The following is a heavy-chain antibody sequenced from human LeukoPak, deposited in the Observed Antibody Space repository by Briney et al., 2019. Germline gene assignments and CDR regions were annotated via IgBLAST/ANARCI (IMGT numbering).Heavy chain of an antibody. Sequence: PGGSLRLSCAASGFTFRNYAMSWLRQAPGEGLEWVSAISGSGDVTYYADPVKGRFTIYRDNAKNTLYLQMNSLRAEDTAIYYCARDRSWDSSTYYSEYFLHWGQGSLVSVPA. D-gene: IGHD2-2*01. CDR2: ISGSGDVT. CDR3: ARDRSWDSSTYYSEYFLH. CDR1: GFTFRNYA. J-gene: IGHJ1*01. V-gene: IGHV3-23*01.